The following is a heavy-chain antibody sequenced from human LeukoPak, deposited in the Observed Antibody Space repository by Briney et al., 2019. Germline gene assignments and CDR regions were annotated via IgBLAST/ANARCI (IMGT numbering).Heavy chain of an antibody. V-gene: IGHV3-30-3*01. CDR1: GFTFSSYA. J-gene: IGHJ4*02. D-gene: IGHD6-13*01. Sequence: GGSLRLSCAASGFTFSSYAMHWVRQAPGKGLEWVAVISYGGSNKYYADSVKGRFTISRDNSKNTLYLQMNSLRAEDTAVYYCARDQSGTGYSTRNYFDYWGQGTLVTVSS. CDR3: ARDQSGTGYSTRNYFDY. CDR2: ISYGGSNK.